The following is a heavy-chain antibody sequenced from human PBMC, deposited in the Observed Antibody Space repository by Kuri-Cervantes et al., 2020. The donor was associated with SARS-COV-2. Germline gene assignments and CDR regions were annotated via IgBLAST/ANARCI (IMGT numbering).Heavy chain of an antibody. V-gene: IGHV4-30-2*01. CDR2: IYHSGST. CDR3: ARGTYTYYDFWRGPYFDY. D-gene: IGHD3-3*01. J-gene: IGHJ4*02. CDR1: GGSISSGGYY. Sequence: SETLSLTCTVSGGSISSGGYYWSWIRQPPGKGLEWIGYIYHSGSTYYNPSLKSRVTISVDRSKNQFSLKLNSVTAADTAVYYCARGTYTYYDFWRGPYFDYWGQGNLVTVSS.